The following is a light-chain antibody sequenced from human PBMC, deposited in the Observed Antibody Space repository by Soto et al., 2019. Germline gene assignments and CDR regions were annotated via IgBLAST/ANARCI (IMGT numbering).Light chain of an antibody. CDR2: SNN. J-gene: IGLJ1*01. CDR1: RSNIGSNT. V-gene: IGLV1-44*01. Sequence: QSVLTQPPSASGTPGQRVTISCSGSRSNIGSNTVNWYQQLPGPAPQLLIYSNNQRPSGVPDRFSGSKSGTSASLAISGLQSDDEADYYCAAWDDSLTAYVFGTGTKLTVL. CDR3: AAWDDSLTAYV.